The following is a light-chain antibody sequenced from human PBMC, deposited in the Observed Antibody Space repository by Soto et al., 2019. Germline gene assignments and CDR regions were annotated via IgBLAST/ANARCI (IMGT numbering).Light chain of an antibody. V-gene: IGLV2-14*01. Sequence: QSVLTQPASVSGSPGQSITISCTGTSSDVGGYNYVSWYQHHPGKAPKLMIYEVSNRPSGVSNRFSGSKSGNTASLAISGLQAEDEADYYCSSYTSSSTSYVFGTGTKVT. CDR3: SSYTSSSTSYV. J-gene: IGLJ1*01. CDR2: EVS. CDR1: SSDVGGYNY.